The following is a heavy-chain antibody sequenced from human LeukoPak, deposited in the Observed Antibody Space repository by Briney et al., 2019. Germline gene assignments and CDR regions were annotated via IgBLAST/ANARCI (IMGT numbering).Heavy chain of an antibody. CDR2: IKSDGSST. CDR3: PRDYDYGGNWFDP. D-gene: IGHD4-23*01. J-gene: IGHJ5*02. CDR1: GFTFSTYC. Sequence: SGGSLRLSCAASGFTFSTYCMHWVRQAPGKGLVWVSRIKSDGSSTAYADSVKGRFTISRDNAKNTLYLQMNSLRAEDTAVYYCPRDYDYGGNWFDPWGQGTLVTVSS. V-gene: IGHV3-74*01.